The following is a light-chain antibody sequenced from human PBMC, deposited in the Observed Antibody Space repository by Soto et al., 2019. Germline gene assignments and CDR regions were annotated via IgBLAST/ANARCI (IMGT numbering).Light chain of an antibody. V-gene: IGKV1-5*03. J-gene: IGKJ1*01. CDR1: QSISSW. Sequence: LQMTQSPFTLSASVGDRVTITCRASQSISSWLAWYQQKQGKAPKFLIYKASTLGSGVPSRFSVSVSGTEGTITFSGLKRDDGATYDCQLLNTYTWTFGQGTKVDIK. CDR3: QLLNTYTWT. CDR2: KAS.